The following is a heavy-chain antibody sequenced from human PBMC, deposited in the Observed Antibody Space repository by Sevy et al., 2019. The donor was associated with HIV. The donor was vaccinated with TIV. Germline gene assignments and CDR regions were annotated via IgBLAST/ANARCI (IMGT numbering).Heavy chain of an antibody. CDR3: ARGRKTTEEWLEELDYYYGLDV. V-gene: IGHV3-30*02. D-gene: IGHD2-8*01. CDR1: GFSLTTSD. J-gene: IGHJ6*02. Sequence: GGSLRLSCAGSGFSLTTSDMHWVRQAPGKGLEWVAYVRNDGSNKYYADSVRDRFTISRDSPKNTLYLQMNSLRDEDTAIYYCARGRKTTEEWLEELDYYYGLDVWGQGTTVTVSS. CDR2: VRNDGSNK.